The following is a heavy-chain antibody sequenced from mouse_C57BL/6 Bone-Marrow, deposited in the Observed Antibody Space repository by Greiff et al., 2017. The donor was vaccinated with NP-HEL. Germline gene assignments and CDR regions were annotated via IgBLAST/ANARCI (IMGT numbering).Heavy chain of an antibody. J-gene: IGHJ3*01. CDR2: IYPGGGYT. Sequence: QVQLQQSGAELVRPGTSVKMSCQASGYTFTHYWIGWAKQRPGHGLEWIGDIYPGGGYTNYNEKFKGKATLAADKSSSTADMKFSSLTSEDSAIYYCARSTYGAWFAYWGQGTLVTVSA. V-gene: IGHV1-63*01. D-gene: IGHD1-1*01. CDR3: ARSTYGAWFAY. CDR1: GYTFTHYW.